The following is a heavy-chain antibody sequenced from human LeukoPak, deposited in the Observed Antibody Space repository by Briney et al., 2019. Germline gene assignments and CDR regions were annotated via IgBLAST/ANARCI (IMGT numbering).Heavy chain of an antibody. CDR2: IYYSGST. J-gene: IGHJ4*02. CDR1: GGSISSNY. Sequence: PSETLSLTCTVSGGSISSNYWSWIRQPPGKGLEWIGYIYYSGSTNYNPSLKSRVTISVDTSKNQFSLKLSSVTAADTAVYYCASIRGYSSSPRFDYWGQGTLVTVSS. V-gene: IGHV4-59*01. CDR3: ASIRGYSSSPRFDY. D-gene: IGHD6-6*01.